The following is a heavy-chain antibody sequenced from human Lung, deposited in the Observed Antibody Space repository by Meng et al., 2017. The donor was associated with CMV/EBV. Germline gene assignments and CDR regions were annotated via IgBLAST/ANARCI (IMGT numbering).Heavy chain of an antibody. V-gene: IGHV4-39*01. CDR1: GGSISSSSYY. J-gene: IGHJ4*02. D-gene: IGHD6-19*01. Sequence: SETLSLTCTVSGGSISSSSYYWGWIRQPPGKGLEWIGSIYYSGSTYYNPSLKSRVTISVDTSKNQFSLKLSSVTAADTAVYYCARPDDSSGWYMPFDYLGQGXLVTVSS. CDR3: ARPDDSSGWYMPFDY. CDR2: IYYSGST.